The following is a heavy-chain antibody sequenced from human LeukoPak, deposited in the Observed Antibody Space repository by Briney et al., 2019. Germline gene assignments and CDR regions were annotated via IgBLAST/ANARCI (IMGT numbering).Heavy chain of an antibody. D-gene: IGHD1-26*01. CDR2: INPNSGGT. CDR1: GYTFTDYY. J-gene: IGHJ3*02. CDR3: ARGYSGSKNAFDI. V-gene: IGHV1-2*02. Sequence: ASVKVSCKVSGYTFTDYYMHWVRQAPGQGLEWMGWINPNSGGTNYAQKFQGRVTMTRDTSISTAYMELSRLRSDDTAVYYCARGYSGSKNAFDIWGQGTMVTVSS.